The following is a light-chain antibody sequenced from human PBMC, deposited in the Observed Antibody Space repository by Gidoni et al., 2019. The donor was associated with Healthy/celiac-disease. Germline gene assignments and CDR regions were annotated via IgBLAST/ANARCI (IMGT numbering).Light chain of an antibody. Sequence: DIQLTQSPPSLSASVGGRVTITCQASQMIDTRVALYQHKAGEGPSLLIYEAFKLESGVPSRFSGSGSGTEFSLTLSSLQSDDVGTYSCQQYSRASLSFAQGPKLEI. CDR1: QMIDTR. CDR3: QQYSRASLS. J-gene: IGKJ2*01. CDR2: EAF. V-gene: IGKV1-5*03.